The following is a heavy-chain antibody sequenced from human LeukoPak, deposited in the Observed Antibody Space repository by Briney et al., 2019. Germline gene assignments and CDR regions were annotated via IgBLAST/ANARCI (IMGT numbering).Heavy chain of an antibody. CDR1: GYTFTRYY. D-gene: IGHD3-9*01. Sequence: ASVKVSCKASGYTFTRYYLHWVRQAPGQGLEWMGIINPSGGSTSYGQRFQGRVSMNRDTSTSIVYMELSSLRSEDTGGYYCARGTGYFETRMVKYKYYGMEVWGQGTTVNVSS. CDR2: INPSGGST. J-gene: IGHJ6*02. V-gene: IGHV1-46*01. CDR3: ARGTGYFETRMVKYKYYGMEV.